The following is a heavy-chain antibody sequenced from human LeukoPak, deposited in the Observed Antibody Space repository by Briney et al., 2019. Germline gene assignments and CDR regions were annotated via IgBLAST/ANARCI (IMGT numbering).Heavy chain of an antibody. CDR2: INPNSGGT. CDR1: GYTFTGYY. Sequence: ASVKVSCKASGYTFTGYYMHWVRQAPGQGLEWMGWINPNSGGTNYAQKFQGRVTMTRDTSISTAYMELRSLRSDDTAVYYCARTPLSDFRYYYYYYMDVWGKGTTVTISS. D-gene: IGHD1-14*01. J-gene: IGHJ6*03. V-gene: IGHV1-2*02. CDR3: ARTPLSDFRYYYYYYMDV.